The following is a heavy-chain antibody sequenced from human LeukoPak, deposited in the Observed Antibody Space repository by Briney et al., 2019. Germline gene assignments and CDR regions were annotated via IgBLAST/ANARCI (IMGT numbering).Heavy chain of an antibody. D-gene: IGHD3-22*01. CDR2: INPSGGST. CDR1: GYTFTNYY. V-gene: IGHV1-46*01. Sequence: ASVEVSCKASGYTFTNYYIHWVRQAPGQGLEWMGIINPSGGSTSYAQRFQDRVTMTKDMSTSTVYMELSSLRSEDTAIYYCARANDTSGYCDWSQGTLVTVSS. J-gene: IGHJ4*02. CDR3: ARANDTSGYCD.